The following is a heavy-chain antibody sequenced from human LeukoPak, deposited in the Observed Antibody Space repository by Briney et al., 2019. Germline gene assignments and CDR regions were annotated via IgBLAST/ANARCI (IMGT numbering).Heavy chain of an antibody. J-gene: IGHJ3*01. V-gene: IGHV3-23*01. CDR1: GFTFSSYA. Sequence: LPGGSLRLSCAASGFTFSSYAMSWVRQAAGKGLEWVSAIGGSGGYTHYADSVKGRFTISRDNSKNTLYLQMNSLTAEDAAVYYCAKDSSHDYGVIDASDVWGQGTMVTVSS. CDR3: AKDSSHDYGVIDASDV. D-gene: IGHD4-17*01. CDR2: IGGSGGYT.